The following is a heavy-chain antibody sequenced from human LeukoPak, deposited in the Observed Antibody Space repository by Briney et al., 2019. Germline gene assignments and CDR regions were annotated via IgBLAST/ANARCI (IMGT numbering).Heavy chain of an antibody. CDR1: GFTFGSYA. CDR2: ISGSGGST. V-gene: IGHV3-23*01. Sequence: GGSLRLSCAASGFTFGSYAMSWVRQAPGKGLEWVSAISGSGGSTYYADSVKGRFTISRDNSKNTLYLQMNSLRAEDTAVYYCAAKYDILTGYYQGFDPWGQGTLVTVSS. D-gene: IGHD3-9*01. CDR3: AAKYDILTGYYQGFDP. J-gene: IGHJ5*02.